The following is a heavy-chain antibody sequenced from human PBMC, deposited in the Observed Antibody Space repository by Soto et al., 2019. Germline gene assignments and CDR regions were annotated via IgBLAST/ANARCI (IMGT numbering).Heavy chain of an antibody. CDR3: AKAHVIVVAGSTFAY. CDR1: GYSISSGSY. D-gene: IGHD6-19*01. CDR2: IYHGGTT. J-gene: IGHJ4*01. V-gene: IGHV4-38-2*02. Sequence: SETLSLTCTVSGYSISSGSYWGWIRQPPGKGPEWIASIYHGGTTFYNPSLKSRVTVSVDKSNNQFSLKLRSVTAADTAVYYCAKAHVIVVAGSTFAYGGPGTLVTLPA.